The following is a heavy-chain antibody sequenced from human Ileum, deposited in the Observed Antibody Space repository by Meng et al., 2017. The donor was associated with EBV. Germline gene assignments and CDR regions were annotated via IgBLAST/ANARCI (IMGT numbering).Heavy chain of an antibody. D-gene: IGHD3-10*01. CDR2: IYWDDDK. CDR3: AHSPFMVGGVITWFDP. V-gene: IGHV2-5*02. CDR1: GFSLTTSGVA. Sequence: QITLKESGPTELKPTQTLTLTCTFSGFSLTTSGVAVGWIRQPPGKALEWLALIYWDDDKRYSPSLKSRLTIIRDTSKNRVVLTMTNMDPVDTATYYCAHSPFMVGGVITWFDPWGQGTLVTVSS. J-gene: IGHJ5*02.